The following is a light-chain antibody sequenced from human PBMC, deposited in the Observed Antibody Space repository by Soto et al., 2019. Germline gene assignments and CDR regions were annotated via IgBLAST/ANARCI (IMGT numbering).Light chain of an antibody. CDR1: QSVDNW. Sequence: DIQMTQSPSTLSASVGDRVIITCRASQSVDNWLAWFQQKPGKAPKVVIYRASGLETGVPSRFSGSGSGTEFTLTTSSLQPDDFATYYCQHYSASSPWTFGQGTKVEIK. V-gene: IGKV1-5*03. J-gene: IGKJ1*01. CDR2: RAS. CDR3: QHYSASSPWT.